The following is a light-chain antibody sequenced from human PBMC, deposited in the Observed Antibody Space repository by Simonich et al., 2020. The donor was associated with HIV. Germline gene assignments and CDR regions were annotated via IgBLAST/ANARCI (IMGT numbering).Light chain of an antibody. V-gene: IGKV4-1*01. CDR2: WAS. CDR1: QSVLYSSNNKNY. Sequence: DIVMTQSPDSLAVSLGERATINCKSSQSVLYSSNNKNYVSWYQQKPGQPPKLLIYWASTRESGVPDRFSGSGSETDFTLTISSLQAEDVAVYYCQQYYSTPYTFGQVTKLEIK. J-gene: IGKJ2*01. CDR3: QQYYSTPYT.